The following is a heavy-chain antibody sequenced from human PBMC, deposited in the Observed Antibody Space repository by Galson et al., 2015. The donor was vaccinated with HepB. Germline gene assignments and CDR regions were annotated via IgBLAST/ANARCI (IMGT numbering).Heavy chain of an antibody. Sequence: SLRLSCATSGFTFSAYSMFWVRQAPGKGLQWVSSITSRSDYIYYADSVKGRFTMSRDNAKNSLYLQMNSLRGADTAVYYCARVRGRGNYAAGLDLWGQGTLVTVSS. J-gene: IGHJ4*02. D-gene: IGHD1-7*01. CDR3: ARVRGRGNYAAGLDL. CDR2: ITSRSDYI. V-gene: IGHV3-21*01. CDR1: GFTFSAYS.